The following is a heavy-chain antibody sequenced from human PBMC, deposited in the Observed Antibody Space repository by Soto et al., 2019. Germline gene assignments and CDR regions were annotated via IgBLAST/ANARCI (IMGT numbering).Heavy chain of an antibody. CDR2: ISSGSTYI. CDR1: GFTFSSYS. V-gene: IGHV3-21*01. Sequence: EVQLVESGGGLVKPGGSLRLSCAASGFTFSSYSMNWVRQAPGKGLEWVSSISSGSTYIYYTDSVKGRFTISRDNAKNSLYLQMTSLRAEDTAVYYCAGGVIGGRDWYFACWGRGTLFTVSS. J-gene: IGHJ2*01. D-gene: IGHD3-16*02. CDR3: AGGVIGGRDWYFAC.